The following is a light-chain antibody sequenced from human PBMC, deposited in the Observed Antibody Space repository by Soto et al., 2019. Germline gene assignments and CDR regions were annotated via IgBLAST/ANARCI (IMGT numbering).Light chain of an antibody. CDR3: LLNTGDAWV. CDR1: TGEVTRDSY. V-gene: IGLV7-43*01. Sequence: QAVVTQEPSLTVSPGGTVTLTCASSTGEVTRDSYSNWFQQKPGQTPRALIYSTSQKHSWTPARFSGSLFGGKAALTLSAVQPEDEADYYCLLNTGDAWVFGGGTKLTVL. CDR2: STS. J-gene: IGLJ3*02.